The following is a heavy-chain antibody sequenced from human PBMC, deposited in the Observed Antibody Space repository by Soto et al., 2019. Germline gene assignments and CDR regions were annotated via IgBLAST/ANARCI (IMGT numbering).Heavy chain of an antibody. D-gene: IGHD4-17*01. Sequence: QVQLVQSGAEVKKPGASVKVSCKASGYIFTSYGINWVRQAPGQGLEWMGWISAYNGNTNYAQKLHGRVTMTPDTSTSTAYMEGRSLRSDDTAVYYCARSAYDYGDYGGENGFDYWGQGTLVTVSS. CDR1: GYIFTSYG. J-gene: IGHJ4*02. CDR2: ISAYNGNT. CDR3: ARSAYDYGDYGGENGFDY. V-gene: IGHV1-18*01.